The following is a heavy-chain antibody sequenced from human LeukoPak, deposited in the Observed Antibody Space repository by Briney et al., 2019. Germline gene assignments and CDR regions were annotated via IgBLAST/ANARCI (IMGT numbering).Heavy chain of an antibody. Sequence: SETLSLTCTVSGGSISSYYWSWIRQPPGKGLEWIGYIYYSGSTNYNPSLKSRVTISVDTSKNQFSLKLSSVTAADTAVYYCARRGSGYDYFDYWGQGTLVTVSS. J-gene: IGHJ4*02. D-gene: IGHD5-12*01. CDR1: GGSISSYY. CDR3: ARRGSGYDYFDY. V-gene: IGHV4-59*08. CDR2: IYYSGST.